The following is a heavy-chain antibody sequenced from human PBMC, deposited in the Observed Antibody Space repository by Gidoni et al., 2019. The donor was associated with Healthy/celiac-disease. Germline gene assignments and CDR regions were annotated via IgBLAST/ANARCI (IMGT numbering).Heavy chain of an antibody. CDR2: IYYSGST. V-gene: IGHV4-39*07. J-gene: IGHJ4*02. D-gene: IGHD3-3*01. CDR1: GGSISSSRYY. Sequence: QLQLQESGPGLVKPSETLSLTCTVSGGSISSSRYYWGWIRQPPGKGLEWIGSIYYSGSTYYNPSLKSRVTISVDTSKNQFSLKLSSVTAADTAVYYCARDRGDNLLFGAAIWGYWGQGTLVTVSS. CDR3: ARDRGDNLLFGAAIWGY.